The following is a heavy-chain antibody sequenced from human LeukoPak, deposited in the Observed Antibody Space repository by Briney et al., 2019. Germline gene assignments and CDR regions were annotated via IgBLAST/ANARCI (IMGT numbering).Heavy chain of an antibody. CDR1: GFTFSTYS. CDR3: ASFYDSSGYSLSDAFDI. V-gene: IGHV3-21*01. Sequence: GGSLRLSCAASGFTFSTYSMNWVRQAPGKGLEWVSSISGNSTCMYYADSVKGRFTISRDNAKNSLYLQMNSLRAEDTAVYYCASFYDSSGYSLSDAFDIWGQGTMVTVSS. D-gene: IGHD3-22*01. CDR2: ISGNSTCM. J-gene: IGHJ3*02.